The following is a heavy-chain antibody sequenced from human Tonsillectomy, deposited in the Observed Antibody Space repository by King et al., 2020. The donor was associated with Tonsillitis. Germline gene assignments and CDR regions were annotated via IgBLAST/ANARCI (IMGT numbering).Heavy chain of an antibody. Sequence: VQLVESGGGLVQPGGSLRLSCAASGFSLSNFYMTWVRQAPGKGLEWVANVRQDGREQFYVDSVKGRFTIYRDNTKNSVYLQMNRLRVEDTAMYYCARGGVVGGKHYAADIWGQGTVVTVSS. CDR2: VRQDGREQ. V-gene: IGHV3-7*03. CDR1: GFSLSNFY. D-gene: IGHD1-26*01. CDR3: ARGGVVGGKHYAADI. J-gene: IGHJ3*02.